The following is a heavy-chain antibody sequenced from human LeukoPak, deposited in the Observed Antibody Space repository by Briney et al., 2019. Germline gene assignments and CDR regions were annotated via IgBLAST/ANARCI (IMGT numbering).Heavy chain of an antibody. Sequence: WASVKVSCKASGGTFSSYAISWVRQAPGQGLEWMGGIIPIFGTANYAQKFQGRVTITADKSTSTAYMELSSLRSEDTAVYYCASGTTDIVVVPATLRNYYFDYWGQGTLVTVSS. CDR3: ASGTTDIVVVPATLRNYYFDY. CDR2: IIPIFGTA. J-gene: IGHJ4*02. CDR1: GGTFSSYA. D-gene: IGHD2-2*01. V-gene: IGHV1-69*06.